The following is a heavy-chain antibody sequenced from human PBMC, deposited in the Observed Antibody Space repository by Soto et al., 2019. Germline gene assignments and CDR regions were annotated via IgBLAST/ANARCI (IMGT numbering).Heavy chain of an antibody. D-gene: IGHD3-3*01. CDR3: ARDRDEFWSGYYYGLDF. J-gene: IGHJ6*02. CDR1: GFTFSSYG. Sequence: EQSLRLSCAASGFTFSSYGMHVCRQAPGKGLEWVAVIWYDGSNKYYADSVKGRFTISRDNSKNTLYLQMNSLRAEDTAVYYCARDRDEFWSGYYYGLDFWGPGTTVTVSS. V-gene: IGHV3-33*01. CDR2: IWYDGSNK.